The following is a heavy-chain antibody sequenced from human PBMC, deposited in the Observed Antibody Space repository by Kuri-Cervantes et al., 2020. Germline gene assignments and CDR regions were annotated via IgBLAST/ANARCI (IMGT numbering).Heavy chain of an antibody. D-gene: IGHD5-18*01. J-gene: IGHJ5*02. V-gene: IGHV1-45*02. CDR2: ITPFNGNT. CDR1: GYTFTYRY. Sequence: SVKVSCKASGYTFTYRYLHWVRQAPGQALEWMGWITPFNGNTNYAQKFQDRVTMTRDTSISTAYMELSRLRSDDTAVYYCARAGPVTAPARWFDPWGQGTLVTVSS. CDR3: ARAGPVTAPARWFDP.